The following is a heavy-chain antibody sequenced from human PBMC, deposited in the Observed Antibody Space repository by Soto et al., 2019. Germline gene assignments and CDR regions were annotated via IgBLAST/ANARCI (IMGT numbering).Heavy chain of an antibody. CDR3: ARDMAPRRHHPPGTDC. CDR2: ISSSSSYI. CDR1: GFTFSTYY. J-gene: IGHJ4*02. Sequence: EVQLVESGGGLVKPGGYLRLSCAASGFTFSTYYMNWVRQAPGKGLEWVSSISSSSSYIYYADSVKGRFTISRDNAKNSLYLQMNSLRAEDTAVYYCARDMAPRRHHPPGTDCWGQGTLVTVSS. D-gene: IGHD3-10*01. V-gene: IGHV3-21*01.